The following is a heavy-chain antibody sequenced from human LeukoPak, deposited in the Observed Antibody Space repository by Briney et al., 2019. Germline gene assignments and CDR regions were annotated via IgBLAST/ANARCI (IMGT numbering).Heavy chain of an antibody. CDR3: ARSFSYGYFDY. Sequence: GSLSLSCAASGFPFISYAMHGVRQAPGKGLEWVAVISYDGSNKYYADSVKGRFTISRDNSKNTLYLQMNSLRAEDTAVYYCARSFSYGYFDYWGQGTLVTVSS. CDR1: GFPFISYA. D-gene: IGHD5-18*01. V-gene: IGHV3-30*04. CDR2: ISYDGSNK. J-gene: IGHJ4*02.